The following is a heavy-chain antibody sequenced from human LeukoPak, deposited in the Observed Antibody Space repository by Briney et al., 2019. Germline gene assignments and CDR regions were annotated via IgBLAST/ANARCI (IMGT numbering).Heavy chain of an antibody. D-gene: IGHD5-18*01. V-gene: IGHV3-30*04. Sequence: PGGSLRLSCAASGFTFSSYAMHWVRQAPGKGLEWVAVISYDGSNKYYADSVKGRFTISRDNSKNTPYLQMNSLRAEDTAVYYCARGTPGGYSYPYYYYYGMDVWGQGTTVTVSS. J-gene: IGHJ6*02. CDR1: GFTFSSYA. CDR2: ISYDGSNK. CDR3: ARGTPGGYSYPYYYYYGMDV.